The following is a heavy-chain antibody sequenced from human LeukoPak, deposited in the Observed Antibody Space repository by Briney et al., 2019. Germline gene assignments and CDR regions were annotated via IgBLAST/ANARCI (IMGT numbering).Heavy chain of an antibody. Sequence: KSSETLSLSCTVSGYSISSGYYWGWIRQPPGKGLEWIGSIYHSGSTYYNPSLKSRVTISVDTSKNQFSLRLTSVTAADTAVYYCARAFGTYQYYFDYWGQGTLVTVSS. CDR3: ARAFGTYQYYFDY. J-gene: IGHJ4*02. CDR1: GYSISSGYY. CDR2: IYHSGST. V-gene: IGHV4-38-2*02. D-gene: IGHD1-26*01.